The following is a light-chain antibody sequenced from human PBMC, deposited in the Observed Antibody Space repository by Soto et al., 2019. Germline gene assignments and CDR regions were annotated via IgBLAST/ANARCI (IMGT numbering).Light chain of an antibody. CDR1: QGISSY. J-gene: IGKJ5*01. V-gene: IGKV1-8*01. Sequence: AIRMTQSPSSFSASTGDRVTITCRASQGISSYLAWYQQKPGKAPKLLIYAATVLQGGVPSRFSGTGSATEFILTISSLQPEDFATYYCQQSYSSPITFGQGTRLEIK. CDR3: QQSYSSPIT. CDR2: AAT.